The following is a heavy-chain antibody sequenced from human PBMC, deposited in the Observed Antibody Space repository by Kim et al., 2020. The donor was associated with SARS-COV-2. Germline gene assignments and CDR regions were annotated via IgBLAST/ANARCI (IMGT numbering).Heavy chain of an antibody. D-gene: IGHD3-3*01. J-gene: IGHJ4*02. CDR2: ISGSGGST. Sequence: GGSLRLSCAASGFTFSSYAMSWVRQAPGKGLEWVSAISGSGGSTYYADSVKGLFTISRDNSKNTLYLQMNSLRAEDTAVYYCAKGLLRFLEWLLFFDYWGQGTLVTVSS. V-gene: IGHV3-23*01. CDR1: GFTFSSYA. CDR3: AKGLLRFLEWLLFFDY.